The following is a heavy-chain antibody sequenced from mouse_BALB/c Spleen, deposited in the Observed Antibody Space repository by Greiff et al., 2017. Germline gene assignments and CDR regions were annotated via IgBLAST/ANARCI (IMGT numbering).Heavy chain of an antibody. V-gene: IGHV5-6-5*01. Sequence: EVKLVESGGGLVKPGGSLKLSCAASGFTFSSYAMSWVRQTPEKRLEWVASISSGGSTYYPDSVKGRFTISRDNARNILYLQMSSLRSEDTAMYYCAREYDGESGAWFAYWGQGTLVTVSA. D-gene: IGHD1-3*01. CDR2: ISSGGST. J-gene: IGHJ3*01. CDR3: AREYDGESGAWFAY. CDR1: GFTFSSYA.